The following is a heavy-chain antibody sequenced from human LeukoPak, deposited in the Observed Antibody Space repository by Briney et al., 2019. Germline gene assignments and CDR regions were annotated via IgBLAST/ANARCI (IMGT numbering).Heavy chain of an antibody. CDR3: ARASYGGNPSPSAVYYYYYYMDV. CDR2: MNPNSGNT. CDR1: GYTFTSYD. Sequence: ASVKVSCKASGYTFTSYDNNWVRQATGQVLKWMGWMNPNSGNTGYAQKFQGRVTMTRNTSISTAYMELSSLRSEDTAVYYCARASYGGNPSPSAVYYYYYYMDVWGKGTTVTVSS. V-gene: IGHV1-8*01. J-gene: IGHJ6*03. D-gene: IGHD4/OR15-4a*01.